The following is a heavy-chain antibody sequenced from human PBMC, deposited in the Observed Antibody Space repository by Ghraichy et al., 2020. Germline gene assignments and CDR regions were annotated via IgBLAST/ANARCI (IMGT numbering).Heavy chain of an antibody. CDR1: GFIFGDHH. J-gene: IGHJ4*02. CDR3: ASRRGIGTQYDH. Sequence: GESLNISCTASGFIFGDHHMSWIRQAPGKGLEWVSYISGSGGSISYADSVKGRFTISRDNAKNSLYLQMNSLRGDDTAVYHCASRRGIGTQYDHWGQGTLVTVSS. D-gene: IGHD1-1*01. CDR2: ISGSGGSI. V-gene: IGHV3-11*01.